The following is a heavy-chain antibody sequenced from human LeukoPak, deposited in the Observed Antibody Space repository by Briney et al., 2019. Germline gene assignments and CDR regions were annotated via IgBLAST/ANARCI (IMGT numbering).Heavy chain of an antibody. D-gene: IGHD6-19*01. V-gene: IGHV1-69*06. CDR3: ARDTIAVAGSGFDY. Sequence: GSSVKVSCKASGGTFSSYAISWVRQAPGQGLEWMGGIIPIFGTANYAQKFQGRVTITADKSTSTAYMELSSLRSEDTAVYYCARDTIAVAGSGFDYWGQGTLVTVSS. CDR2: IIPIFGTA. CDR1: GGTFSSYA. J-gene: IGHJ4*02.